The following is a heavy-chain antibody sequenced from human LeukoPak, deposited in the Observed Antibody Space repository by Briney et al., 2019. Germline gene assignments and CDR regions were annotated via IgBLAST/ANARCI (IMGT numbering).Heavy chain of an antibody. V-gene: IGHV3-15*01. D-gene: IGHD6-19*01. CDR1: GFTFSNAW. J-gene: IGHJ4*02. CDR2: IKSKTDSGTT. Sequence: GGSLRLSCAASGFTFSNAWMSWVRQAPGKGLEWVGRIKSKTDSGTTDYAAPVKGRFTISRDDSKNTLYLQMNSLKTEDTAVYYCTTDSSGWYEGYFDYWGQGTLVTVSS. CDR3: TTDSSGWYEGYFDY.